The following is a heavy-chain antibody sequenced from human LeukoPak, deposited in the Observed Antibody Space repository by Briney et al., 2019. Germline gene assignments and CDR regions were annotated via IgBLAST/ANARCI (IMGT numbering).Heavy chain of an antibody. V-gene: IGHV4-39*01. CDR2: TYYSGST. D-gene: IGHD5-12*01. J-gene: IGHJ4*02. Sequence: PSETLSLTCTVSGGSISSSSYFWGWIRQAPGKGLEWIGSTYYSGSTYYNPSLESRVTISVDTSKNQFSLKLNSVTAAETAVYYCARHGGLKYGGYEKRFDYWGQGTLVTVSS. CDR3: ARHGGLKYGGYEKRFDY. CDR1: GGSISSSSYF.